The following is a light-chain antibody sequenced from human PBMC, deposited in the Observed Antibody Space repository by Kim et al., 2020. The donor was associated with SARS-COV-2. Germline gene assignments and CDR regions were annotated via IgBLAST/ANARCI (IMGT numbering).Light chain of an antibody. Sequence: NFMLTQPHSVSESPGKTVTISCTGNSDSIVRNFVQWYQQRPGSAPTTVIYEDNQRPSGVPARFSASVDTSSNSAYLTISGLRTEDEADYYCQSYDPATHWVFGGGTQLTVL. V-gene: IGLV6-57*02. J-gene: IGLJ3*02. CDR3: QSYDPATHWV. CDR1: SDSIVRNF. CDR2: EDN.